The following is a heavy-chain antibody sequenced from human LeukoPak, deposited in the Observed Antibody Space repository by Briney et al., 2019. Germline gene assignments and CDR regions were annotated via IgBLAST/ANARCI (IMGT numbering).Heavy chain of an antibody. Sequence: SVKVSCKASGGTFSSYAISWVRQAPGQGLECMGGIIPIFGTANYAQKFQGRVTITADKSTSTAYMELSSLRSEDTAVYYCAKSAVAATRDYYYYYMDVWGKGTTVTVSS. J-gene: IGHJ6*03. V-gene: IGHV1-69*06. CDR2: IIPIFGTA. D-gene: IGHD2-15*01. CDR3: AKSAVAATRDYYYYYMDV. CDR1: GGTFSSYA.